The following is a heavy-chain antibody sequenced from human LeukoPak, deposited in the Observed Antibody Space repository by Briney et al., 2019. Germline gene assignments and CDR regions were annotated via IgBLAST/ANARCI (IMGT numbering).Heavy chain of an antibody. J-gene: IGHJ4*02. CDR2: IYTSGST. CDR1: GGSISSGSYY. Sequence: SQTLSLTCTASGGSISSGSYYWSWIRQPAGKGLEWIGRIYTSGSTNYNPSLKSRVTISVDTSKNQFSLKLSSVTAADTAVYYCARASSGWYLDYWGQGTLVTVSS. CDR3: ARASSGWYLDY. V-gene: IGHV4-61*02. D-gene: IGHD6-19*01.